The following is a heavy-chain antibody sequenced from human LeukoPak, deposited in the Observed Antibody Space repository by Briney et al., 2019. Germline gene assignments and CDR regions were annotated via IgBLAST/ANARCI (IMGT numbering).Heavy chain of an antibody. D-gene: IGHD3-10*01. CDR3: ARELFSEWYYYGSGTQLFDY. V-gene: IGHV3-30-3*01. CDR1: GFTFSSYA. CDR2: ISYDGSNK. J-gene: IGHJ4*02. Sequence: GGSLRLSCAASGFTFSSYAMHWVRQAPGKGLEWVAVISYDGSNKYYADSVKGRFTISRDNSKNTLYLQMNSLRAEDTAVYYCARELFSEWYYYGSGTQLFDYWGQGTLVTVSS.